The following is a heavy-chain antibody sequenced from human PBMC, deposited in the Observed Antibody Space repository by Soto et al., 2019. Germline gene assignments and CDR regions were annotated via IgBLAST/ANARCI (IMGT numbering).Heavy chain of an antibody. Sequence: GGSLRLSCAASGFTVSSNYMSWVRQAPGKGLEWVSVIYSGGSTYYADSVKGRFTISRDNSKNTLYLQMNSLRAEDTAVYCCARDSPPQMTIFGVAHPVIWGQGTMVTVSS. CDR2: IYSGGST. V-gene: IGHV3-66*01. CDR1: GFTVSSNY. CDR3: ARDSPPQMTIFGVAHPVI. J-gene: IGHJ3*02. D-gene: IGHD3-3*01.